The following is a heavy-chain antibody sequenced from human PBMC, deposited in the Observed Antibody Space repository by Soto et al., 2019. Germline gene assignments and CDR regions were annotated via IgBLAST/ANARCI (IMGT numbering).Heavy chain of an antibody. Sequence: QARLVESGGGVVQPGRSLRLSCEASGLTFSAYGMHWVRQAPGKGLEWVATISYDGSKKYFGDSVKSRFTISRDNSNSTLYLEMNSLRTEDTAVYYCAKASHCNKGRCSLGLIGDRAFDIWGQGTMVSVSS. CDR1: GLTFSAYG. D-gene: IGHD2-8*01. CDR2: ISYDGSKK. J-gene: IGHJ3*02. CDR3: AKASHCNKGRCSLGLIGDRAFDI. V-gene: IGHV3-30*18.